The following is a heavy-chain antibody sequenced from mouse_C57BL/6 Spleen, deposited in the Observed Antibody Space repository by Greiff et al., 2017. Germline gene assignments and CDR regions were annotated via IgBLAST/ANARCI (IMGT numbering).Heavy chain of an antibody. CDR2: INPNNGGT. V-gene: IGHV1-26*01. CDR3: ARYYYGPWFAY. CDR1: GYTFTDYY. Sequence: VQLQQSGPELVKPGASVKISCKASGYTFTDYYMNWVKQSHGKSFEWIGDINPNNGGTSYNQKFKGKATLTVDKSSSTAYMELRSLTSEDSAVYYCARYYYGPWFAYWGQGTLVTVSA. D-gene: IGHD1-1*01. J-gene: IGHJ3*01.